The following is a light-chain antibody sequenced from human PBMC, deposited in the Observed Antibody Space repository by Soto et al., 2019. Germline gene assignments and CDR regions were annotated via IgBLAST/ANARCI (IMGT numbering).Light chain of an antibody. CDR2: AAS. CDR1: QSVSSSS. J-gene: IGKJ1*01. V-gene: IGKV3-20*01. CDR3: QQYGSSLWT. Sequence: EIVLTQSPGTLSLSPGERATISCRASQSVSSSSLAWYQQKPGQAPRLLIYAASSRATGIPDRFNGSGSGTDFTLTISRLEPEDFAVYYCQQYGSSLWTFGQGTKVDIK.